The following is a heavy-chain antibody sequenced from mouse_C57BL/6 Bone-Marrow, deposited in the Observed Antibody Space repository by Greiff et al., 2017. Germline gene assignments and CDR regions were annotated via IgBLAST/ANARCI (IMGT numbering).Heavy chain of an antibody. J-gene: IGHJ4*01. CDR2: IRSKSNNYAT. Sequence: EVKLVESGGGLVQPKGSLKLSCAASGFSFNTYAMNWVRQAPGKGLEWVARIRSKSNNYATYYADSVKDRFTISRDDSESMLYLQMNNLKTEDTAMYYCVSLIYDGYYEGYYYAMDYWGQGTSVTVSS. D-gene: IGHD2-3*01. CDR1: GFSFNTYA. V-gene: IGHV10-1*01. CDR3: VSLIYDGYYEGYYYAMDY.